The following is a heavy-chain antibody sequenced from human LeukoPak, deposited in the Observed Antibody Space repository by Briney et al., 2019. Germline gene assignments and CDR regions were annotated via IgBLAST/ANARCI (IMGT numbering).Heavy chain of an antibody. J-gene: IGHJ4*02. V-gene: IGHV4-39*07. D-gene: IGHD2-8*01. Sequence: PSETLSLTCTVSGGSIISSDYHWGWVRQPPGKGLEWIGEIYHSGSTNYNPSLKSRVTISVDKSKNQFSLKLSSVTAADTAVYYCASLMVYAHEEEPFDYWGQGTLVTVSS. CDR1: GGSIISSDYH. CDR3: ASLMVYAHEEEPFDY. CDR2: IYHSGST.